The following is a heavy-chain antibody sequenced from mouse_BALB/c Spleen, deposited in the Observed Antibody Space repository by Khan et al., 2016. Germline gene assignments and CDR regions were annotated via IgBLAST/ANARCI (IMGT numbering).Heavy chain of an antibody. J-gene: IGHJ2*01. V-gene: IGHV1-7*01. CDR2: INPSTGYT. D-gene: IGHD2-1*01. CDR3: AYYGNYDY. CDR1: GYTFTSYW. Sequence: QVQLQQSGAELAKPGASVKMSCKASGYTFTSYWMHWVKQRPGQGLEWIGYINPSTGYTEYNQKFKDKATLTAVKSSSTAYMQLSSLTSEDSAVYYCAYYGNYDYWGQGTTLTVSS.